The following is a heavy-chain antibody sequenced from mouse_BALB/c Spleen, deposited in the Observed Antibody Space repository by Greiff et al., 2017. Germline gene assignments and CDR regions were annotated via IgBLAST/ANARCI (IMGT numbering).Heavy chain of an antibody. Sequence: EVMLVESGGGLVQPGGSRKLSCAASGFTFSSFGMHWVRQAPEKGLEWVAYISSGSSTIYYADTVKGRFTISRDNPKNTLFLQMTSLRSEDTAMYYCARLGGNYLFDYWGQGTTLTVSS. CDR1: GFTFSSFG. CDR2: ISSGSSTI. CDR3: ARLGGNYLFDY. V-gene: IGHV5-17*02. D-gene: IGHD2-1*01. J-gene: IGHJ2*01.